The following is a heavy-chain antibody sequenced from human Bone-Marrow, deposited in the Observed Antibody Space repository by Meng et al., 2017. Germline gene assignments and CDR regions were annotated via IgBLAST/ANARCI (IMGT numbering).Heavy chain of an antibody. Sequence: GGSLRLSCAASGLTFGDYGMGWVRQAPGKGLEWISGISWNGGRTGYADSVKGRFTISRDNAKNSLYLQMNSLRPGDTALYYCARYCYRDDYYYGMDVWGQGTTVTVSS. CDR2: ISWNGGRT. CDR3: ARYCYRDDYYYGMDV. V-gene: IGHV3-20*04. CDR1: GLTFGDYG. J-gene: IGHJ6*02. D-gene: IGHD4-17*01.